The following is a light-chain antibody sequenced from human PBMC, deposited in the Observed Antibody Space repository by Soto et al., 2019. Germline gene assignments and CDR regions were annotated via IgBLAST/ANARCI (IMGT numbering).Light chain of an antibody. CDR3: QQRSNWPRSLT. CDR1: QSVSSY. J-gene: IGKJ4*01. CDR2: DAS. V-gene: IGKV3-11*01. Sequence: EIVLTQFPGTLSLSPGERATLSCRASQSVSSYLAWYQQKPGQAPRLLIYDASNRATGIPARFSGSGSGTDFTLTISSLEPEDFAVYYCQQRSNWPRSLTFGGGTKVDIK.